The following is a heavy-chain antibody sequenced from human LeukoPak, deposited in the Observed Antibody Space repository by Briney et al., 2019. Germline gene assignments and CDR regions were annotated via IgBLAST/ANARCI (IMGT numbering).Heavy chain of an antibody. J-gene: IGHJ5*02. V-gene: IGHV3-11*05. CDR3: ARDSAHIVVVPPIMLLGLDNWSDP. CDR1: GFTFSDYY. Sequence: GGSLRLSCAASGFTFSDYYMSWIRQAPGKGLEWVSFISSSSDNTKYADSVKGRFTISRDNAKNLLYLQMNSLRAEDTAVYYCARDSAHIVVVPPIMLLGLDNWSDPWGQGTLVTVSS. CDR2: ISSSSDNT. D-gene: IGHD2-2*01.